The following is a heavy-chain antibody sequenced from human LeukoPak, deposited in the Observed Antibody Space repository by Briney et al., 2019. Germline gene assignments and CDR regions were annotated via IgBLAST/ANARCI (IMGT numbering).Heavy chain of an antibody. J-gene: IGHJ6*04. Sequence: GSLRLSCAASGFTFSSYEMNWVRQAPGKGLEWVSYISSSGSTIYYADSVKGRFTISRDNAKNSLYLRMNSLRAEDTAVYYCARVPLHDYYYYYGMDVWGKGTTVTVSS. CDR3: ARVPLHDYYYYYGMDV. CDR1: GFTFSSYE. CDR2: ISSSGSTI. V-gene: IGHV3-48*03.